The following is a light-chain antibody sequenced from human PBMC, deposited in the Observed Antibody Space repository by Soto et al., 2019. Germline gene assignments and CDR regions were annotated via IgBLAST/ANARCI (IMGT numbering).Light chain of an antibody. V-gene: IGLV2-23*02. CDR1: SSDVGDYKS. J-gene: IGLJ1*01. CDR3: SSYAGSSTYV. Sequence: QSVLTQPASVSGSPGQSIAISCSGTSSDVGDYKSVSWYQHHPGKVPKLVIFEVSNRPSGVSSRFSGSESGNTASLTISGLQAEDEADYYCSSYAGSSTYVFGTVTKLTVL. CDR2: EVS.